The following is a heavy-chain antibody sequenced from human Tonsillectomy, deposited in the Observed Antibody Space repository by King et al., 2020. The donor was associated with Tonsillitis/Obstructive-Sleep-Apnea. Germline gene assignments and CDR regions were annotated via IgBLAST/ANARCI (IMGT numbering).Heavy chain of an antibody. CDR2: IYPGDSDT. CDR3: ARRXXTTVTXDAXXF. CDR1: GYSFTNYW. J-gene: IGHJ3*01. D-gene: IGHD4-17*01. V-gene: IGHV5-51*01. Sequence: VQLVESGAEVKKPGESLKISCKGSGYSFTNYWIACVRQMPGKGLEWMGIIYPGDSDTRYSPAFQGQVTISAEKSISTDYLQWSSPKASDSAMYFFARRXXTTVTXDAXXFWGXXTMVTV.